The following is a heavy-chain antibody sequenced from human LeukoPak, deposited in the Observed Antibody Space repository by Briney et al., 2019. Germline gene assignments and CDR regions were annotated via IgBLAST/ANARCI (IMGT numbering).Heavy chain of an antibody. CDR3: ARGAGSTISNDAFDM. CDR1: GGSISSSSYY. V-gene: IGHV4-39*07. J-gene: IGHJ3*02. D-gene: IGHD5-24*01. CDR2: IYYSGST. Sequence: SETLSLTCTVSGGSISSSSYYWGWIRQPPGKGLEWIGSIYYSGSTYYNPSLKSRVTISVDTSKNQFSLKLSSVTAADTAVYYCARGAGSTISNDAFDMWGQGTMVSVSS.